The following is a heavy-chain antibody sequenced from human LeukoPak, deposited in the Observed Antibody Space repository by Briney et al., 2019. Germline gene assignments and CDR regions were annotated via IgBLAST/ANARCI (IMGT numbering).Heavy chain of an antibody. CDR3: ARGTMTTVTYYFDY. Sequence: SETLSLTCAVYGGSFSGYYWGWIRQPPGKGLEWIGEINHSGSTNYNPSLKSRVTISVDTSKNQFSLKLSSVTAADTAVYYCARGTMTTVTYYFDYWGQGTLVTVSS. V-gene: IGHV4-34*01. CDR1: GGSFSGYY. J-gene: IGHJ4*02. D-gene: IGHD4-17*01. CDR2: INHSGST.